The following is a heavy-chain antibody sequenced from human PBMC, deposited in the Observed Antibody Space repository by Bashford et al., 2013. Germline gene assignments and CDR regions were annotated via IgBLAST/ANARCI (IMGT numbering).Heavy chain of an antibody. CDR3: AKDLVLAVAGTNY. D-gene: IGHD6-19*01. J-gene: IGHJ4*02. CDR2: ISGSGGST. V-gene: IGHV3-23*01. Sequence: VRQAPGKGLEWVSAISGSGGSTYYADSVKGRFTISRDNSKNTLYLQMNSLRAEDTAVYYCAKDLVLAVAGTNYWGQGTLVTVSS.